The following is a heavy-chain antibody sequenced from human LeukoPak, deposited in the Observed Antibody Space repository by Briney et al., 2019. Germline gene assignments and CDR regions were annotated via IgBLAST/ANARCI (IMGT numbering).Heavy chain of an antibody. Sequence: PGRSLRLSCAASGPTFSSHAMHWVRQAPGKGLEWVSAIHTGGGTTSYADSVKGRFAISRDNSKNTLFLQMNCLRAEDTAVYYCAKDSAFGGEDSWGQGTLVTVSS. CDR1: GPTFSSHA. J-gene: IGHJ4*02. V-gene: IGHV3-23*01. D-gene: IGHD3-16*01. CDR2: IHTGGGTT. CDR3: AKDSAFGGEDS.